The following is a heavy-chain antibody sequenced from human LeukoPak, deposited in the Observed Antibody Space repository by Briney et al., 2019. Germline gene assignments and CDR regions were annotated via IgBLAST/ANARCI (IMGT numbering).Heavy chain of an antibody. D-gene: IGHD6-19*01. J-gene: IGHJ4*02. CDR1: GFTLSSYG. Sequence: GGSLRLSSAASGFTLSSYGMSWVRHAPGKGREWVSAISAGGGSTYYADSVQGRFTISRDNSKNTLSLQMNSLRAEDTAVYYCAKDFVGVAVAGLWGEGSLVTVSS. V-gene: IGHV3-23*01. CDR3: AKDFVGVAVAGL. CDR2: ISAGGGST.